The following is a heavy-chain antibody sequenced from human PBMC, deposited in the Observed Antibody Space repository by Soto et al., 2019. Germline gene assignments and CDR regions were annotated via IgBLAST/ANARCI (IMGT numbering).Heavy chain of an antibody. CDR3: ARGLVGATYFDY. J-gene: IGHJ4*02. Sequence: QVLLVQSGAEVKKPGSSVKVSCKASGGTFSDYAISWVRQAPGHGLEWMGGIVPIFGTGNHAQKFQGRVTVTADESTSPGYMEPSSLRSAGTAVYYCARGLVGATYFDYWGQGTLVTVSS. CDR1: GGTFSDYA. D-gene: IGHD1-26*01. CDR2: IVPIFGTG. V-gene: IGHV1-69*01.